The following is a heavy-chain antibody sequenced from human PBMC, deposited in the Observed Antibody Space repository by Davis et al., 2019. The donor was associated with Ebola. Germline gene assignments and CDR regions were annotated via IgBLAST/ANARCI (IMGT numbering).Heavy chain of an antibody. CDR1: GGSFSGYY. J-gene: IGHJ4*02. V-gene: IGHV4-34*01. D-gene: IGHD5-18*01. CDR2: INHSGST. CDR3: ARVRGYSYIDY. Sequence: SETLSLTCAVYGGSFSGYYWSWIRQPPGKGLEWIGEINHSGSTNYNPSLKSRVTISVDTSKNQFPLKLSSVTAADTAVYYCARVRGYSYIDYWGQGTLVTVSS.